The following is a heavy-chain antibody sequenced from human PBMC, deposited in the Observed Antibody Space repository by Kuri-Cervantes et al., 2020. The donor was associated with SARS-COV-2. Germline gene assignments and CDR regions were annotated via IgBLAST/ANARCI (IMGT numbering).Heavy chain of an antibody. J-gene: IGHJ4*02. V-gene: IGHV3-49*04. Sequence: GGSLRLSCTASGFTFGDYAMSWVRQAPGKGLEWVGFIRSKAYGGTTEYAASVKGRFTISRDDSKNTLYLQMNSLRAEDTAVYYCAREIVGGFDYWGQGTLVTVSS. CDR3: AREIVGGFDY. D-gene: IGHD1-26*01. CDR2: IRSKAYGGTT. CDR1: GFTFGDYA.